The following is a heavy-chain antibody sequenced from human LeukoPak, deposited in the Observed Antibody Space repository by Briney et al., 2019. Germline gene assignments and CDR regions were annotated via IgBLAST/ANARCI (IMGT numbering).Heavy chain of an antibody. J-gene: IGHJ4*02. D-gene: IGHD3-22*01. Sequence: SETLSLTCTVSGGSISSYYWSWIRQPAGKGLEWIGRIYTSGSTNYNPSLKSRVTMSVDTSKNQFSLKLSSVTAADTAVYYCARELVLYYYDSSGYYYEGYFDYWGQGTLVTVSS. V-gene: IGHV4-4*07. CDR2: IYTSGST. CDR3: ARELVLYYYDSSGYYYEGYFDY. CDR1: GGSISSYY.